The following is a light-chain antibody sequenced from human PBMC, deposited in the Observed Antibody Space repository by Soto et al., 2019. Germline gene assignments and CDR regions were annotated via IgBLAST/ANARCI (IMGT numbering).Light chain of an antibody. V-gene: IGKV3-20*01. CDR2: GAS. CDR1: QSVSSSF. Sequence: EIVLTQSPGTLSLSPGERATLSCRASQSVSSSFLAWYQQKPGQAPRLLIYGASSRATGIPDRFNGSGSGTAVTLTISRLEPEDFAVYYCHQYGSSPRTFGQGTKVEIK. J-gene: IGKJ1*01. CDR3: HQYGSSPRT.